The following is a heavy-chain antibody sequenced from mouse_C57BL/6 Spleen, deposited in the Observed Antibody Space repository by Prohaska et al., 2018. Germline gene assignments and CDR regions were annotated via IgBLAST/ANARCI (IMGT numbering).Heavy chain of an antibody. Sequence: HGKSLEWIGDINPNNGGTSYNQKFKGKATLTVDKSSSTAYMELRSLTSEDSAVYYCARSCTTVVLYYYAMDYWGQGTSVTVSS. D-gene: IGHD1-1*01. J-gene: IGHJ4*01. V-gene: IGHV1-26*01. CDR3: ARSCTTVVLYYYAMDY. CDR2: INPNNGGT.